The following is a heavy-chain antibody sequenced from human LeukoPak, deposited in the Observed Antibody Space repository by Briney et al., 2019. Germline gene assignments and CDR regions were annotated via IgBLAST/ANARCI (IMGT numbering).Heavy chain of an antibody. CDR1: GGSINSYY. Sequence: SETLSLTCTVSGGSINSYYWGWIRQPPGKGLEWIGIIYYSGSTYYNPSLKSRVTISVDTSKNLFSLKLTSVTAADTAVYYCARQRGGGYWYFDLWGRGTLVTVSS. J-gene: IGHJ2*01. CDR2: IYYSGST. CDR3: ARQRGGGYWYFDL. V-gene: IGHV4-39*01.